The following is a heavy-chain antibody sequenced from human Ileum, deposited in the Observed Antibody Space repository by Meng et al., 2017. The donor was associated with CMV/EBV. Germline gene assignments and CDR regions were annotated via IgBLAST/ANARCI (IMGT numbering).Heavy chain of an antibody. V-gene: IGHV4-39*07. Sequence: QLRLQEAGPGLARPSETLSLTCKIAGGFIDHPNFYWGWIRQSPGKGLEWVATIDAGGTTYYNPLLKSRVAMSIDMYRKQFSLTVSSLNVADTATYYCTRDLHYYGGNWYLDLWGRGTLVTVSS. J-gene: IGHJ2*01. CDR3: TRDLHYYGGNWYLDL. D-gene: IGHD3-10*01. CDR1: GGFIDHPNFY. CDR2: IDAGGTT.